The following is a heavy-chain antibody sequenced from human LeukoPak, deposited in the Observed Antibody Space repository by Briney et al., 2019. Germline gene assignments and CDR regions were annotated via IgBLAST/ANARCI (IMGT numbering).Heavy chain of an antibody. J-gene: IGHJ3*02. CDR1: GYTFTSYA. V-gene: IGHV1-3*01. D-gene: IGHD2-15*01. CDR3: ASPLVYCSGGSCYSVHAFDI. CDR2: INAGNGNT. Sequence: ASVRASCKASGYTFTSYAMHWVRQAPGQRLEWMGWINAGNGNTKYSQKFQGRVTITRDKSASTAYMELSSLRSEDTAVYYCASPLVYCSGGSCYSVHAFDIWGQGTMVTVSS.